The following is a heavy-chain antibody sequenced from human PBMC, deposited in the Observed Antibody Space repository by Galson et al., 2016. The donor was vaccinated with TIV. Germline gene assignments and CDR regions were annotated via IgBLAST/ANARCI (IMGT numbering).Heavy chain of an antibody. J-gene: IGHJ5*02. CDR1: GFTFSSYA. CDR2: ISSGGAST. Sequence: SLRLSCAASGFTFSSYAMSWVRQAPGKGLEWVSGISSGGASTYYADSVEGRFTISRDSSKNTVFLQMNGLTAEDTAVYYCARGSLDLWGQGTLVTVSS. V-gene: IGHV3-23*01. CDR3: ARGSLDL.